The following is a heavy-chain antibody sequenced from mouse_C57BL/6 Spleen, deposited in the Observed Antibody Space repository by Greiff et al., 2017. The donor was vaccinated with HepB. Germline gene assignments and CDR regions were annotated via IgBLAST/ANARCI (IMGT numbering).Heavy chain of an antibody. V-gene: IGHV1-64*01. CDR2: IHPNSGST. Sequence: VQLQQPGAELVKPGASVKLSCKASGYTFTSYWMHWVKQRPGQGLEWIGSIHPNSGSTNYNEKFKSKATLTVDKSSSTAYMQLSSLTSEDSAVNYCAPAIGPRGAMDYWGQGTSVTVSS. CDR3: APAIGPRGAMDY. CDR1: GYTFTSYW. J-gene: IGHJ4*01.